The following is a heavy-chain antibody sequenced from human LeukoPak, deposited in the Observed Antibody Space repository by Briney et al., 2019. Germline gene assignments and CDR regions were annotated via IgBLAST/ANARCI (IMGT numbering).Heavy chain of an antibody. Sequence: PGESLKTSCKGSGYTFSSYWIGWVRQMPGEGPEWMGIIYPGDSDTRYSPSFKGQVSMSADKSINTAHLQWSSLKASDTAMYYCARNLGYSSGWYSDYWGQGTLVSLSS. J-gene: IGHJ4*02. D-gene: IGHD6-19*01. CDR2: IYPGDSDT. CDR3: ARNLGYSSGWYSDY. V-gene: IGHV5-51*01. CDR1: GYTFSSYW.